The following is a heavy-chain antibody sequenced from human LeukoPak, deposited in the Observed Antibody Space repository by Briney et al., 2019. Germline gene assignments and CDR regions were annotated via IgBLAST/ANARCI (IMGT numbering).Heavy chain of an antibody. V-gene: IGHV1-46*01. CDR2: INPSGGST. J-gene: IGHJ4*02. D-gene: IGHD3-22*01. CDR3: ARMTHYYDGIGYHHYFDY. Sequence: ASVKVSCKASGYTFTSYYMHWVRQAPGQGLEWMGIINPSGGSTSYAQKFQGRVTMTRDTSTSTVYMELSSLRSEDTAVYYCARMTHYYDGIGYHHYFDYWGQGTLVTVSS. CDR1: GYTFTSYY.